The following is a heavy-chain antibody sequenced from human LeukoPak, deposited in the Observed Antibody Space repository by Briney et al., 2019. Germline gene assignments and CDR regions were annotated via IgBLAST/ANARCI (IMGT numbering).Heavy chain of an antibody. Sequence: GGSLRLSCVGSGFSFSNSDMNWVRQAPGKGLEWVSAITSAGNTYYADSVKGRFTISRDSSKNTLYLQMNSLRSEDTAVYYCAKGGGPYHLPTDYWGQGTLVTVSS. D-gene: IGHD2-2*01. V-gene: IGHV3-23*01. CDR3: AKGGGPYHLPTDY. CDR1: GFSFSNSD. J-gene: IGHJ4*02. CDR2: ITSAGNT.